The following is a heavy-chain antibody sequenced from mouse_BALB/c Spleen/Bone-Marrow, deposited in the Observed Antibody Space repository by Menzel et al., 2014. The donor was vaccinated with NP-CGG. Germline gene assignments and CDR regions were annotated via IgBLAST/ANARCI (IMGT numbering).Heavy chain of an antibody. D-gene: IGHD2-3*01. Sequence: VQLQQSGPELIKPGASVKMSCKASGYTFTAYVMHWVKQKPGQGLEWIGYINPYNDGTNYNEKFKGKTTLTSDKSSSTAYMELSSLTSEDSAGYYCAREGWLLRFEYWGQGTTLTVSS. J-gene: IGHJ2*01. CDR3: AREGWLLRFEY. CDR1: GYTFTAYV. V-gene: IGHV1-14*01. CDR2: INPYNDGT.